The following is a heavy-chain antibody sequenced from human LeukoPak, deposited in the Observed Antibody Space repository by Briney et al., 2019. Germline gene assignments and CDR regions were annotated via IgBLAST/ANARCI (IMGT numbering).Heavy chain of an antibody. D-gene: IGHD2-2*01. Sequence: GGSLRLSCAASGFTFSDYYMSWIRQAPGKGLEWVSYISSSGSTIYYADSVKGRFTISRDNSKNTLYLQMNSLRAEDTAVYYCAKDLLSYQLLSRDAFDIWGQGTMVTVSS. CDR1: GFTFSDYY. CDR3: AKDLLSYQLLSRDAFDI. J-gene: IGHJ3*02. CDR2: ISSSGSTI. V-gene: IGHV3-11*04.